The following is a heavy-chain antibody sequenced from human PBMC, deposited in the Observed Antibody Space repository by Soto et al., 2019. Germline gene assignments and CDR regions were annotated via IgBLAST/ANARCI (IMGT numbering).Heavy chain of an antibody. J-gene: IGHJ4*02. CDR3: ARDVGWLGCFDY. V-gene: IGHV3-21*01. D-gene: IGHD6-19*01. Sequence: GGSLRLSCAASGFTFSSYSMNWVRQAPGKGLEWVSSISSSSSYIYYADSVKGRFTISRDNAKNSLYLQMNSLRAEDTAVYYCARDVGWLGCFDYWGQGTLVTVSS. CDR2: ISSSSSYI. CDR1: GFTFSSYS.